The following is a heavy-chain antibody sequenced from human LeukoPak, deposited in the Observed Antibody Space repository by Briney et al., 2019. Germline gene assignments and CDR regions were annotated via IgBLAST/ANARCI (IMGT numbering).Heavy chain of an antibody. J-gene: IGHJ3*02. CDR1: GGTFSSYA. V-gene: IGHV1-69*13. CDR2: IIPIFGTA. CDR3: ASPSYSSSWYPYDAFDI. Sequence: SVKVSCKASGGTFSSYAISWVRQAPGQGLEWMGGIIPIFGTANYAQKFQGRVTIIADESTSTAYMELRSLRSDDTAVYYCASPSYSSSWYPYDAFDIWGQGTMVTVSS. D-gene: IGHD6-13*01.